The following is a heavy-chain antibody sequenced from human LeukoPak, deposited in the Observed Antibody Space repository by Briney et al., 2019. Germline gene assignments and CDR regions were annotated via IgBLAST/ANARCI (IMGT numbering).Heavy chain of an antibody. D-gene: IGHD3-10*01. V-gene: IGHV1-2*06. CDR2: INPNSGGT. CDR3: ARDKGDYYYYYYYMDV. Sequence: GASVKVSCKASGYTFTGYYMHWVRQAPGQGLEWMGRINPNSGGTNYAQKFQGRVTMTRDTSISTAYIELSRLRSDDTAVYYCARDKGDYYYYYYYMDVWGKGTTVTVSS. CDR1: GYTFTGYY. J-gene: IGHJ6*03.